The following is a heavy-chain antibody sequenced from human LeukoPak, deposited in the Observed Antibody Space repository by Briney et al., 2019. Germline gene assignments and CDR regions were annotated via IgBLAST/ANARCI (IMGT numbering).Heavy chain of an antibody. CDR2: INWNGRSR. J-gene: IGHJ4*02. D-gene: IGHD1-7*01. Sequence: GGSLRLSCAASGFTFDDYGMSWVRQAPGKGLEWVSGINWNGRSRGYADSLKGRFTISRDNARNSLYLQMNSLRAEDTALYYCARPLGITGTTPFDYWGQGTLVTVSS. V-gene: IGHV3-20*04. CDR3: ARPLGITGTTPFDY. CDR1: GFTFDDYG.